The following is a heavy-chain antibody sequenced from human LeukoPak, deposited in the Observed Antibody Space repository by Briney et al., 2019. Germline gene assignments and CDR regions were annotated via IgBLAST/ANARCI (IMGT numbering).Heavy chain of an antibody. CDR1: GGSISSYY. J-gene: IGHJ3*02. CDR3: ARGRKLQYDSSGYYRAFDI. Sequence: SETLSLTCTVSGGSISSYYWSWIRQPPGKGLEWIGYIYYSGSTNYNPSLKSRVTISVDTSKNQFSLKLSSVTAADTAVYYCARGRKLQYDSSGYYRAFDIWGQGTMVTVSS. CDR2: IYYSGST. V-gene: IGHV4-59*01. D-gene: IGHD3-22*01.